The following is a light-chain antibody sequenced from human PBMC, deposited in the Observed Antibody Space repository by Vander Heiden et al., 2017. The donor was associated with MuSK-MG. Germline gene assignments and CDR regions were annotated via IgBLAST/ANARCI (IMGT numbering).Light chain of an antibody. V-gene: IGLV2-8*01. CDR1: SSDVGGYNY. CDR2: EVS. CDR3: SSYAGSNAWV. J-gene: IGLJ3*02. Sequence: QSALTQPPSASGSPGQSVTISCTGTSSDVGGYNYVSCYQQHPGKAPKLMIYEVSKRPAGVPDRFSGSKSGNTASLTVSGLQAEDEADYYCSSYAGSNAWVFGGGTKLTVL.